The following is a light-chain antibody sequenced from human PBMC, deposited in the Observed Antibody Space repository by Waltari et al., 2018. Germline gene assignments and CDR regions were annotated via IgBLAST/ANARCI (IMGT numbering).Light chain of an antibody. Sequence: QSALTQPASVSGSPGQSITISCTGTSNDVGIYTYISWYQQHPGKAPKLIIYHLNNRPAGVSDRFSGSQAGNTASLTISGLQAEDEADYDCSSYASSLTLVFGGGTKLTVL. J-gene: IGLJ3*02. CDR3: SSYASSLTLV. CDR2: HLN. V-gene: IGLV2-14*03. CDR1: SNDVGIYTY.